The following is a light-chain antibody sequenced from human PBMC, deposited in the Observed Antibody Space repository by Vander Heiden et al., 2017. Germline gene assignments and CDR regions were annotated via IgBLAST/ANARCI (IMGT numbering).Light chain of an antibody. CDR3: QQRSIWHQWT. Sequence: EIVLTQSPAPLSLSPGARAPLSCKAIQSISRFLAWYQQKPGQSPRLVIYDASNRATGIPARFSGSGSGTDFTLTISSLEPEDFAVYYCQQRSIWHQWTFGQGTKVEI. CDR2: DAS. CDR1: QSISRF. J-gene: IGKJ1*01. V-gene: IGKV3-11*01.